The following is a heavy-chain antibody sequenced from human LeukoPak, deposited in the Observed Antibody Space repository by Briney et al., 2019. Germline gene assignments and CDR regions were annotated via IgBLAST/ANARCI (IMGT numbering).Heavy chain of an antibody. D-gene: IGHD6-13*01. V-gene: IGHV4-39*07. J-gene: IGHJ5*02. CDR3: ARGLGTAAGTNS. CDR1: GVSISSSSYY. CDR2: IYHSGST. Sequence: PSETLSLTCTVSGVSISSSSYYWGWIRQPPGKGLEWIGEIYHSGSTNYNPSLKSRVTISVDKSNNQFSLKLNSVTAADTAVYYCARGLGTAAGTNSWGQGTLVTVSS.